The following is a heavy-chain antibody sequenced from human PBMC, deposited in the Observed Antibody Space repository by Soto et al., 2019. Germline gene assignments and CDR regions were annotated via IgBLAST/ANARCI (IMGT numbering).Heavy chain of an antibody. D-gene: IGHD6-19*01. J-gene: IGHJ4*02. CDR2: IYSGST. CDR1: ADSITSYY. CDR3: ARLQLYSSGWYGFDY. Sequence: PSETLSLTCNVSADSITSYYWSWIRQPAGKGLEWIGRIYSGSTTYNPSLKSRVTMSLDPSKNQFSLNLTSVTAADTGVYYRARLQLYSSGWYGFDYWGQGTLVTVSS. V-gene: IGHV4-4*07.